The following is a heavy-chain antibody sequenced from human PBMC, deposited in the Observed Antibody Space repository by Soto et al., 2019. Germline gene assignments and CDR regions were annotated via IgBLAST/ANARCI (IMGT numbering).Heavy chain of an antibody. J-gene: IGHJ4*02. D-gene: IGHD2-21*01. CDR3: TSWDCGGDCFDY. V-gene: IGHV3-73*01. CDR2: IRSKANSYAT. Sequence: EVPLVESGGGLVQPGGSLKLSCAASGFTFSGSAMHWVRQASGKGLEWVGRIRSKANSYATAYAASVKGRFTISRDDSKNTAYLQMNSLKTEDTAVYYCTSWDCGGDCFDYWGQGTLVTVSS. CDR1: GFTFSGSA.